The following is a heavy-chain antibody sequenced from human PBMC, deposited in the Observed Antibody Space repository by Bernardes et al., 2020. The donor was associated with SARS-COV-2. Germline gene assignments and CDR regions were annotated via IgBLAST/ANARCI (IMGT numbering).Heavy chain of an antibody. CDR2: VYYGGST. D-gene: IGHD3-3*01. CDR1: GGSVSSSNYY. J-gene: IGHJ4*02. CDR3: AREPDPYDFWTGYRYI. Sequence: SETLSLTCTVSGGSVSSSNYYWNWIRQPPGKGLEWIGYVYYGGSTKYNPSLKSRVTISVDTSKNQFSLKLTSVTAADTAVYYCAREPDPYDFWTGYRYIWGRGTLVTVSS. V-gene: IGHV4-61*01.